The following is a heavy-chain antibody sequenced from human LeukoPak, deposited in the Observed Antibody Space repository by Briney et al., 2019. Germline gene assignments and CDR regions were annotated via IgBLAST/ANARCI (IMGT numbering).Heavy chain of an antibody. Sequence: SVKVSCKASGGTFNTYPINWVRQAPGQGLEWMGGIITIFGTANYAQKFQGRVTLSADESASTAYIELSSLRSEDTAVYYCARDLAYDSRHFSLAGDASYIWGQVTMVTVSS. CDR1: GGTFNTYP. J-gene: IGHJ3*02. D-gene: IGHD3-3*02. CDR3: ARDLAYDSRHFSLAGDASYI. CDR2: IITIFGTA. V-gene: IGHV1-69*13.